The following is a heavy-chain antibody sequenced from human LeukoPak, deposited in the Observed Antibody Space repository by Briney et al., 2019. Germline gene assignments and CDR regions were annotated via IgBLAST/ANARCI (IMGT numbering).Heavy chain of an antibody. CDR1: GFTFSSYE. CDR2: ISDSGNTI. V-gene: IGHV3-48*03. Sequence: PGGSLRLSCTASGFTFSSYEMIWVRQAPGKGLEWLSYISDSGNTIYYADSVKGRFTVSRDNAKSSLFLQMNSLRVEDTAVYYCARVTSSYWGQGTLVTVSS. CDR3: ARVTSSY. J-gene: IGHJ4*02.